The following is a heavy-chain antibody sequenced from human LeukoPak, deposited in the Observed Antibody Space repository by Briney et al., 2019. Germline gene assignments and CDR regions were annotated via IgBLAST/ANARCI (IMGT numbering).Heavy chain of an antibody. D-gene: IGHD3-3*01. Sequence: GGSLRLSCAASGFTFSSYSMNWVRQAPGKGLEWVSSISSSSSYIYYADSVKGRFTISRDNAKNSLYLQMNSLRAEDTAVYYCARDPTTIFGVVIISGNDAFDIWGQGTMVTVSS. CDR1: GFTFSSYS. V-gene: IGHV3-21*01. CDR2: ISSSSSYI. J-gene: IGHJ3*02. CDR3: ARDPTTIFGVVIISGNDAFDI.